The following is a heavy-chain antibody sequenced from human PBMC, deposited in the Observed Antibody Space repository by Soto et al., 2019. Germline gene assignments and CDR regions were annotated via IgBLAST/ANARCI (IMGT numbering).Heavy chain of an antibody. V-gene: IGHV1-18*01. CDR2: ISTDNTHR. D-gene: IGHD3-10*01. CDR3: ARDRPGISVIRAVKTYNYFDP. CDR1: GYNFLTYG. J-gene: IGHJ5*02. Sequence: WASVKVSCKASGYNFLTYGISWLRQAPGRGLEWMGWISTDNTHRNYAQNFQERVTMTTDTSTNTAYMELRSLRSDDTAIYYCARDRPGISVIRAVKTYNYFDPWGQGTLVTVSS.